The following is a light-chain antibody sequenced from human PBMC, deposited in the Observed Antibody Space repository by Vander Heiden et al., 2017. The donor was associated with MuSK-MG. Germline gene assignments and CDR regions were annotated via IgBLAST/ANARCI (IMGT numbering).Light chain of an antibody. CDR3: MQALQTPCS. Sequence: DIMMTPSPLSLPVTPGEPASISCRSSQSLLHSNGYNYLDWYLQKPGQSPQLLIYLGSNRASGVPDRFSGSGSGTDFTLKISRVEAEDVGVYYCMQALQTPCSFGQGTKLEIK. J-gene: IGKJ2*04. CDR1: QSLLHSNGYNY. V-gene: IGKV2-28*01. CDR2: LGS.